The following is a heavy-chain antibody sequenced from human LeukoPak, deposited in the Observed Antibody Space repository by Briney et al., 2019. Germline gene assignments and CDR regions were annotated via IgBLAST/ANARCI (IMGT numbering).Heavy chain of an antibody. Sequence: SETLPETRTVSGGSILSYFLSWIRQSPGKGLEYIGNIYYSGSTNYIPSLKSGATISLDTSKNQVALKLNLVTAADTAVYYCASYGGSTGYASDIWG. CDR2: IYYSGST. CDR3: ASYGGSTGYASDI. J-gene: IGHJ3*02. D-gene: IGHD4-17*01. CDR1: GGSILSYF. V-gene: IGHV4-59*08.